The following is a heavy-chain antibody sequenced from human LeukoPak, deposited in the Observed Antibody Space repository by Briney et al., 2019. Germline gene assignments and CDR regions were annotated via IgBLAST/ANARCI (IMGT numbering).Heavy chain of an antibody. J-gene: IGHJ4*02. Sequence: GSLRLSCAASGFTFSSYGMHWVRQAPGKGLEWVAVISYDGSNKYYADSVKGRFTISRDNSKNTLYLQMNSLRAEDTAVYYCAKVRGQYFGHSFDYWGQGTLVTVSS. CDR3: AKVRGQYFGHSFDY. V-gene: IGHV3-30*18. CDR1: GFTFSSYG. D-gene: IGHD3-9*01. CDR2: ISYDGSNK.